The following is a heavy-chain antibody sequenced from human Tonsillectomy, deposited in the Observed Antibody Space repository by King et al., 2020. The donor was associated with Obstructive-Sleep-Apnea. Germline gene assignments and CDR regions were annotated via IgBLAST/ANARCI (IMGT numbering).Heavy chain of an antibody. CDR2: IRSKTNNYAT. J-gene: IGHJ4*02. CDR1: GFTFSGSA. Sequence: VQLVESGGGLVQPGGSLKLSCAASGFTFSGSAMHWVRQASGKGLEWVGQIRSKTNNYATAYSASAKGRFTISRDDSTNTAYLRMNSLKTEDTAVYYGTARGGGYWGQGTLVTVSS. CDR3: TARGGGY. D-gene: IGHD3-10*01. V-gene: IGHV3-73*02.